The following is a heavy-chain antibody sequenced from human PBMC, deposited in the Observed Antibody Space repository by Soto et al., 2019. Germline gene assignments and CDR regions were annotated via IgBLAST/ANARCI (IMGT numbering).Heavy chain of an antibody. J-gene: IGHJ4*02. CDR1: GDSITNGYY. V-gene: IGHV4-38-2*02. D-gene: IGHD6-13*01. CDR2: VHHAGST. Sequence: SETLSLTCTVSGDSITNGYYWGWIRQPPGRGLEWIASVHHAGSTFYSPSLMRRVTISVDRSKNQFSLKVTSVTVADTAVYYCARSTEATGTLKYWGQGTQVTVSS. CDR3: ARSTEATGTLKY.